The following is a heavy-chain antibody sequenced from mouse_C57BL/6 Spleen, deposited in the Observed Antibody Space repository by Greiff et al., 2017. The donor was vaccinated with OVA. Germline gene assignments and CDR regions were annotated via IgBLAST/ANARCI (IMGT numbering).Heavy chain of an antibody. CDR2: IHPNSGST. Sequence: QVQLQQPGAELVKPGASVKLSCKASGYTFTSYWMHWVKQRPGQGLEWIGMIHPNSGSTNYNEKFKSKATLTVDKSSSTAYMQLSSLTSEDSAVYYGARNDYYGSETWYFDVWGTGTTVTVSS. V-gene: IGHV1-64*01. J-gene: IGHJ1*03. CDR3: ARNDYYGSETWYFDV. D-gene: IGHD1-1*01. CDR1: GYTFTSYW.